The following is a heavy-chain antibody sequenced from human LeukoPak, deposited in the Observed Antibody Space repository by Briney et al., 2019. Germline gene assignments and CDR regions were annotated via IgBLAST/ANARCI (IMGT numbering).Heavy chain of an antibody. CDR3: ARLWGPKFYMDV. V-gene: IGHV4-38-2*01. J-gene: IGHJ6*03. D-gene: IGHD3-16*01. CDR2: IYHSGST. Sequence: PSETLSLTCAVSGYSISSGYYWGCIRQPPGKGLEWIGSIYHSGSTYYNPSLKSRVTISVDTSKNQFSLKLSSVTAADTAVYYCARLWGPKFYMDVWGKGTTVTVSS. CDR1: GYSISSGYY.